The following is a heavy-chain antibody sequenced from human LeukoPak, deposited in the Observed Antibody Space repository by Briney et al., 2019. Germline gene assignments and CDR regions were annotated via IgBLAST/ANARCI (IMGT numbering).Heavy chain of an antibody. CDR1: GFTFSSYE. CDR2: ISSSGSTI. J-gene: IGHJ6*03. V-gene: IGHV3-48*03. CDR3: AREVDSGYYYMDV. D-gene: IGHD5-12*01. Sequence: PGGSLRLSCAASGFTFSSYEMNWVRQAPGKGLEWVSYISSSGSTIYYADSVKGRFTISRDNAKNSPYLQMNSLRAEDTAVYYCAREVDSGYYYMDVWGKGTTVTVS.